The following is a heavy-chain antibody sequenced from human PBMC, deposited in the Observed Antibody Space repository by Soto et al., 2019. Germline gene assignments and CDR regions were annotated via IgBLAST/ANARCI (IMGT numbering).Heavy chain of an antibody. Sequence: EVQLVESGGGLVQPGGSLRLSCAASGFTFSNYWIHWVRQAPGKVLVWVSRIKGDVINTNYADSVKGRFTISRDNAGNTVYLKMNSLRNDDTAVYYCARGIPGHYGFDVWGKGTMVTVSS. CDR1: GFTFSNYW. J-gene: IGHJ3*01. D-gene: IGHD1-20*01. V-gene: IGHV3-74*01. CDR3: ARGIPGHYGFDV. CDR2: IKGDVINT.